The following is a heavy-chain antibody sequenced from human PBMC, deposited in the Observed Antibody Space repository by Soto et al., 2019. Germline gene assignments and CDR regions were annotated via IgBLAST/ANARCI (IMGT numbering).Heavy chain of an antibody. CDR2: IIPIFGTA. D-gene: IGHD3-10*01. CDR1: GGTFSSYA. V-gene: IGHV1-69*13. J-gene: IGHJ4*02. CDR3: ARDPLSFYYGSKTYYNDY. Sequence: SVKVSCKASGGTFSSYAISWVRQAPGQGLEWMGGIIPIFGTANYAQKFQGRVTITADESTSTAYMELSSLRSEDTAVYYCARDPLSFYYGSKTYYNDYWGQGTLVNVFS.